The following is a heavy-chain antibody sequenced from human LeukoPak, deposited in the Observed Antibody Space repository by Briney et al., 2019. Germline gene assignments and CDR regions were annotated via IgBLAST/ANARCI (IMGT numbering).Heavy chain of an antibody. CDR2: FYPSGNT. D-gene: IGHD2-8*01. V-gene: IGHV4-4*07. J-gene: IGHJ6*03. Sequence: SETLSLTCTVSGGSISSYYWSWIRQPAGKGLEWIGRFYPSGNTNYNPSLKSRVTMSLDMSKNQFSLKLNSVTAADTAVYYCARSFSNYYNYIDVWGKGTTVIVSS. CDR1: GGSISSYY. CDR3: ARSFSNYYNYIDV.